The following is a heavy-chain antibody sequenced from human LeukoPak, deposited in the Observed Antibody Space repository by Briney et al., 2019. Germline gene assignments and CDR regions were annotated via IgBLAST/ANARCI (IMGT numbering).Heavy chain of an antibody. J-gene: IGHJ3*02. CDR2: ISGSGGST. Sequence: PGGSLRLSCAASGFTFSSYAMSWVRQAPGKGLEWVSAISGSGGSTYYADSVKGRFTISRDNSKDTLYLQMNSLRVEDTAVYYCARTYGDYWSIGNAKNAFDIWGQGTMVAVSS. CDR3: ARTYGDYWSIGNAKNAFDI. CDR1: GFTFSSYA. D-gene: IGHD4-17*01. V-gene: IGHV3-23*01.